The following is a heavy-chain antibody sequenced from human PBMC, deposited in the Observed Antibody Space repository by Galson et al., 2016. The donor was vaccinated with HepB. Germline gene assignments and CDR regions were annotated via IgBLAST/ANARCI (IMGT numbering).Heavy chain of an antibody. CDR3: ARPQATWSADYLY. J-gene: IGHJ4*02. CDR2: IHNSGST. D-gene: IGHD4/OR15-4a*01. V-gene: IGHV4-39*01. CDR1: RSYG. Sequence: RSYGMTWVRQPPGKGLEWMGTIHNSGSTYYNPSVKSRVTISVETSKNQFSLRLTSVTATDTAVYYCARPQATWSADYLYWGQGALVTVSS.